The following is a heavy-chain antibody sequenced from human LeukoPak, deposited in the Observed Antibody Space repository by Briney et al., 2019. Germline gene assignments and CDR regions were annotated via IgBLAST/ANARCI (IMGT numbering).Heavy chain of an antibody. CDR2: IIPIIGTA. J-gene: IGHJ4*02. Sequence: SVKVSCKASGGTFSSYLISWVRQAPGQGLEWMGGIIPIIGTADYTQKFQDRVTITADESTSTAYMELSSLRSEDTAVYYCARDPYYCSSTSCYGYDYWGQGTLVTVSS. CDR1: GGTFSSYL. CDR3: ARDPYYCSSTSCYGYDY. V-gene: IGHV1-69*13. D-gene: IGHD2-2*01.